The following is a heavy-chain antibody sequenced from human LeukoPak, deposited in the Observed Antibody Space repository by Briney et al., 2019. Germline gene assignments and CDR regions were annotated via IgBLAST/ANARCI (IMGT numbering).Heavy chain of an antibody. D-gene: IGHD5-12*01. J-gene: IGHJ4*02. CDR3: ARAKPNVDMVATDPPHFDY. V-gene: IGHV4-59*01. Sequence: PSETLSLTCTVSGGSISSYYWSWIRQPPGKGLEWIGYIYYSGSTNYNPSLKSRVTISVDTSKNQFSLKLSSVTAADTAVYYCARAKPNVDMVATDPPHFDYWGQGTLVTVSS. CDR2: IYYSGST. CDR1: GGSISSYY.